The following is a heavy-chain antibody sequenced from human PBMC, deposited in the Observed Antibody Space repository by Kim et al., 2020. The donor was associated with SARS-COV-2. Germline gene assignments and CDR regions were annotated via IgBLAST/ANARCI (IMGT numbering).Heavy chain of an antibody. Sequence: YGQGFTGRFVLSLDASVNTEYLEIRSLTSEDTAVYYCARDVRGGPGDNFDYWGQGTLVTVSS. V-gene: IGHV7-4-1*02. CDR3: ARDVRGGPGDNFDY. D-gene: IGHD3-16*01. J-gene: IGHJ4*02.